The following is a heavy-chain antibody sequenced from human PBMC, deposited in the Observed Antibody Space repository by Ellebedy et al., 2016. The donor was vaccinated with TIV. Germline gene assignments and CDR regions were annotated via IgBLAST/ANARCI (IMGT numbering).Heavy chain of an antibody. CDR1: GDSISTYY. D-gene: IGHD3-22*01. J-gene: IGHJ4*02. Sequence: MPGGSLRLSCTVSGDSISTYYWSRIRQPPLKGLEWIGYIHYRGSLNYNPSLKSRVTFSLDTSKNQFSLKLSSVTTADTAVYYCASARTQGRSGYFYPGYIDNWGQGILVTVSS. CDR3: ASARTQGRSGYFYPGYIDN. CDR2: IHYRGSL. V-gene: IGHV4-59*01.